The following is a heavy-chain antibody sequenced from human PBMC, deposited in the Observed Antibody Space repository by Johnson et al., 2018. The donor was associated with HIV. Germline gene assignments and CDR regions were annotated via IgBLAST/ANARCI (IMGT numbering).Heavy chain of an antibody. CDR1: GFTFSSYA. D-gene: IGHD3-10*02. Sequence: QLVESGGGLVQPGGSLRLSCAASGFTFSSYAMHWVRQAPGKGLEWVAVISYDGSNKYYADSVKGRFTISRDNSKNTLYLQMNSLRAEDTAVYYCAREVWLTMSLWGQGTMVTVSS. V-gene: IGHV3-30*04. J-gene: IGHJ3*01. CDR3: AREVWLTMSL. CDR2: ISYDGSNK.